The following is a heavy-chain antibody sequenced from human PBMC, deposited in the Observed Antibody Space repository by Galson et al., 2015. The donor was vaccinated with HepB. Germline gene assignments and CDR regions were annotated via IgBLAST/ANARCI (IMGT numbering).Heavy chain of an antibody. V-gene: IGHV1-69*13. Sequence: SVKVSCKASGGTFSSYAISWVRQAPGQGLEWMGGIIPIFGTANYAQKFQGRVTITADESTSTAYMELSSLRSEDTAVYYCARGIIVVVPAAPGLAKNYYGMDVWGQGTTVTVSS. J-gene: IGHJ6*02. CDR2: IIPIFGTA. CDR3: ARGIIVVVPAAPGLAKNYYGMDV. D-gene: IGHD2-2*01. CDR1: GGTFSSYA.